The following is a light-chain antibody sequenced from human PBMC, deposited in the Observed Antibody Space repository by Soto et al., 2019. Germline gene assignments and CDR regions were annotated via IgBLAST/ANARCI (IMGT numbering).Light chain of an antibody. CDR2: DAS. Sequence: EIVLTQSPATLSLSPGERATLSCRASQSVSVYLAWYQQKPGQAPRLLIYDASNRATGIPARFSGSGSGTDFTLTISGLEPEDFAVYYCQQYGSSSWTFGQGTKVDIK. V-gene: IGKV3-11*01. J-gene: IGKJ1*01. CDR3: QQYGSSSWT. CDR1: QSVSVY.